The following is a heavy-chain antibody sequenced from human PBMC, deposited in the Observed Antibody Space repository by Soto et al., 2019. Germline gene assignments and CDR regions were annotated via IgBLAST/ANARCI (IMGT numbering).Heavy chain of an antibody. CDR2: ISYDGSNK. CDR1: GFTFSSYA. D-gene: IGHD2-21*01. Sequence: GGSLRLSCAASGFTFSSYAMHWVRQAPGKGLEWVAVISYDGSNKYYADSVKGRFTISRDNAKNPLYLQMNSLRDDDTAVYYCARGRGYCGGTNCYLDYWGQGALVTVSS. CDR3: ARGRGYCGGTNCYLDY. J-gene: IGHJ4*02. V-gene: IGHV3-30-3*01.